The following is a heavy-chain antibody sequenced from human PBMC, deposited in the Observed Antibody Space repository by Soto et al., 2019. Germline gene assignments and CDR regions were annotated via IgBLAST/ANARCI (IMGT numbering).Heavy chain of an antibody. D-gene: IGHD6-13*01. CDR2: IYYSGST. V-gene: IGHV4-31*02. CDR3: ARDGRLVNYYYYGMDV. Sequence: WTWIRQHPGKGLEWIGYIYYSGSTYYNPYLKSRVTISVDTSKNQFSLKLRSVTAADTAVYYCARDGRLVNYYYYGMDVWGQGTTVTVSS. J-gene: IGHJ6*02.